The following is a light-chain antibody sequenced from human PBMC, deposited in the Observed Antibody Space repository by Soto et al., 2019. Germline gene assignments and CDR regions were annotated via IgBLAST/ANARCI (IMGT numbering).Light chain of an antibody. CDR2: RNT. CDR3: AAWDDNLRSVV. CDR1: SPNIGSNY. Sequence: QSVLTQAPSASGAPGQRVFISCSGSSPNIGSNYVYWYQQFPGTAPKLLSLRNTQRPSGVPDRFSASKSGTSASLAISGLRSEDEADYHCAAWDDNLRSVVFGGGTKLTVL. V-gene: IGLV1-47*01. J-gene: IGLJ2*01.